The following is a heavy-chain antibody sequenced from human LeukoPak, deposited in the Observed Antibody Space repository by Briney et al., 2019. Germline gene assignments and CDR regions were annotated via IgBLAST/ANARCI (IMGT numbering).Heavy chain of an antibody. J-gene: IGHJ4*02. V-gene: IGHV3-64*01. CDR2: ISSNGGST. D-gene: IGHD2-21*02. CDR1: GFTFSSYA. CDR3: AREGLGGDFNLYYFDY. Sequence: GGSLRLSCAASGFTFSSYAMHWVRQAPGKGLEYVSAISSNGGSTYYANSAKGRFTISRDNSKNTLYLQMGSLRAEDMAVYYCAREGLGGDFNLYYFDYWGQGTLVTVSS.